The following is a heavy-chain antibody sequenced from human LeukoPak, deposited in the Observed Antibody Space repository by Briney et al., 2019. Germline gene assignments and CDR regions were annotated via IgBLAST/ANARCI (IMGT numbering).Heavy chain of an antibody. D-gene: IGHD2-2*01. Sequence: GGSLRLSCAASGFTFSRHWMSWVRQAPGKGLERVAHMNQDGSAIYSIDSVKGRFTISRDNNKNSLYLHMSCLTVADTAVYYCARTMPGHPDDYFDYWGQGTLVTVSS. V-gene: IGHV3-7*01. CDR1: GFTFSRHW. J-gene: IGHJ4*02. CDR2: MNQDGSAI. CDR3: ARTMPGHPDDYFDY.